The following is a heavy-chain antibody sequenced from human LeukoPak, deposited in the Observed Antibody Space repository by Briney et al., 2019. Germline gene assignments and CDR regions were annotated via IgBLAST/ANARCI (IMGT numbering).Heavy chain of an antibody. CDR1: GGSFSGYY. V-gene: IGHV4-34*01. D-gene: IGHD4-11*01. CDR3: ARGGNYDPHVIDY. Sequence: SETLSLTCAVYGGSFSGYYWSWIRQPPGKGLEWIGEINHSGSTNYNPSLKSRVTISVDTSKNQFSLKLSSVTAADTAVYYCARGGNYDPHVIDYWGQGTLVTVSS. J-gene: IGHJ4*02. CDR2: INHSGST.